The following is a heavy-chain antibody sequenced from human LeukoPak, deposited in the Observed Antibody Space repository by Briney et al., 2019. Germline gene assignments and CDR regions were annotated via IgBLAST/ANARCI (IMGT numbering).Heavy chain of an antibody. CDR3: ARVGYSGWNLEY. Sequence: PGGSLRLSCAASGFTFRNYWMSWVRQAPGKGLEWVANINQGGSVKYYVDPVKGRFTISRDDAKNSLYVQMNSLRDEDTAVYYCARVGYSGWNLEYWGQGTLVTVSS. CDR1: GFTFRNYW. CDR2: INQGGSVK. J-gene: IGHJ4*02. V-gene: IGHV3-7*01. D-gene: IGHD5-12*01.